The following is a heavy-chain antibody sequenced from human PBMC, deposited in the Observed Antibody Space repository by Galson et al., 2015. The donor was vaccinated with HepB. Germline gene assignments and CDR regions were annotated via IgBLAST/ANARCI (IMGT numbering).Heavy chain of an antibody. J-gene: IGHJ4*02. CDR1: GFTFSYYA. D-gene: IGHD6-19*01. CDR2: ITPSGDNT. CDR3: AKVFPEKTDGWYRQALYYFDS. V-gene: IGHV3-23*01. Sequence: SLRLSCAASGFTFSYYAMSWVRQAPGKGLEWISAITPSGDNTYSADSMKGRFTISRVNSRNTLFLQMNSLRAGDTAIYFCAKVFPEKTDGWYRQALYYFDSWGQGTRVTVSS.